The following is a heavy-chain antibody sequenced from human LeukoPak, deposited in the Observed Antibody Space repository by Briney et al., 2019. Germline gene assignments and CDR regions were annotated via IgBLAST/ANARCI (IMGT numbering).Heavy chain of an antibody. Sequence: SGTLSLTCAVSGGSISSSNWWNWVRQPPGKGLEWIGEIYHSGSTNYNPSLKSRVTISVDTSKNQFSLKLSSVTAADTAVYYCASGRRYFDWLPDYWGQGTLVTVSS. CDR1: GGSISSSNW. CDR2: IYHSGST. D-gene: IGHD3-9*01. V-gene: IGHV4-4*02. CDR3: ASGRRYFDWLPDY. J-gene: IGHJ4*02.